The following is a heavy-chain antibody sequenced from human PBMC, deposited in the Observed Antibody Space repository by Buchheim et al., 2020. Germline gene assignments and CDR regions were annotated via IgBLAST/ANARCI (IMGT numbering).Heavy chain of an antibody. CDR3: ARGGCGGGTCYLFDY. Sequence: EVQLVESGGGLVKPGESLRLSWVASGFTFSSYSMNWVRQAPGKGLEWVSSISSSSSHIYYADSVKGRFTISRDNAKNSLYLQMNSLRAEDTAVYYCARGGCGGGTCYLFDYWGQGTL. D-gene: IGHD2-15*01. J-gene: IGHJ4*01. CDR2: ISSSSSHI. V-gene: IGHV3-21*01. CDR1: GFTFSSYS.